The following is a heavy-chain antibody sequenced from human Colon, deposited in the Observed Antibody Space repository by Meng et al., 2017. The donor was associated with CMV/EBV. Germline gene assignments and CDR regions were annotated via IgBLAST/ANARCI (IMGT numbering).Heavy chain of an antibody. J-gene: IGHJ1*01. V-gene: IGHV1-2*02. Sequence: QGQLVQFGAEVKKPGASGKVSCKASGYTFTGYYMHWVRQAPGQGLEWMGWINPNSGGTNYAQKFQGRVTMTRDTSISTAYMELSRLRSDDTAVYYCATVSSGYYLYFQHWGQGTLVTVSS. CDR2: INPNSGGT. CDR1: GYTFTGYY. CDR3: ATVSSGYYLYFQH. D-gene: IGHD3-22*01.